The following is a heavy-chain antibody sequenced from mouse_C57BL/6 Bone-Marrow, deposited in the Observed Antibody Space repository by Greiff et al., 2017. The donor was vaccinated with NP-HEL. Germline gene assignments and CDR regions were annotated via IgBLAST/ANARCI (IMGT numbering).Heavy chain of an antibody. J-gene: IGHJ3*01. CDR1: GFTFSSYA. Sequence: EVKLEESGEGLVKPGGSLKLSCAASGFTFSSYAMSWVRQTPEKRLEWVAYISSGGDYIYYADTVKGRFTISIDNARNTLYLQMSSLKSEDTAMYYCTREPAYYDYVFAYWGQGTLVTVSA. D-gene: IGHD2-4*01. V-gene: IGHV5-9-1*02. CDR2: ISSGGDYI. CDR3: TREPAYYDYVFAY.